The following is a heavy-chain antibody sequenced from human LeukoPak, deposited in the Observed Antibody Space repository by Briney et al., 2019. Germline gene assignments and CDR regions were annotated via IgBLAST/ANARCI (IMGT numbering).Heavy chain of an antibody. CDR1: GYSIRSGYY. J-gene: IGHJ6*03. CDR2: IFRDGTA. D-gene: IGHD2-21*02. V-gene: IGHV4-38-2*02. Sequence: SETLSLTCTVSGYSIRSGYYWGWIRQPPGKGPEWIGSIFRDGTAYYNPSLKSRVSISVDTSRDQFFLNLRSVTAADTAVYFCARTYCGGDCHFFYYNYYMDVWGKGTTVTVSS. CDR3: ARTYCGGDCHFFYYNYYMDV.